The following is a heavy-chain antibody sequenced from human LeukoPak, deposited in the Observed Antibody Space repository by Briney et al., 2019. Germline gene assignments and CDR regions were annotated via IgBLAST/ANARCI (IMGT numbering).Heavy chain of an antibody. CDR2: IYHSGST. CDR3: ARDVAVAGTSYYYYGMDV. V-gene: IGHV4-30-2*01. J-gene: IGHJ6*02. Sequence: SETLSLTCAVSGGSISSGGYSWSWIRQPPGKGLEWIGYIYHSGSTYYNPSLKSRVTISVDRSKNQFSLKLSSVTAADTAVYYCARDVAVAGTSYYYYGMDVWGQGTTVTVSS. D-gene: IGHD6-19*01. CDR1: GGSISSGGYS.